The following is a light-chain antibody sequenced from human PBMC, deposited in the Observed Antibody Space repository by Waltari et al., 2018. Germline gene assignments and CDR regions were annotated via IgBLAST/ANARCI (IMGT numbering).Light chain of an antibody. J-gene: IGKJ2*01. CDR2: ETS. CDR1: QSVSSK. CDR3: QKYNDWYT. Sequence: EIVMTQFPGTLSGSPGEGASLSCRASQSVSSKVAWYQQRPGQAPRLLIYETSTRATGIPARFSGSGSGTEFTLTISSLQSEDVAVYYCQKYNDWYTFGQGTNLEIK. V-gene: IGKV3-15*01.